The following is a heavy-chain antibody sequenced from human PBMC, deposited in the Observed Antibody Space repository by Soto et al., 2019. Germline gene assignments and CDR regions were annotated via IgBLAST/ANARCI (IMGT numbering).Heavy chain of an antibody. J-gene: IGHJ3*02. D-gene: IGHD4-17*01. CDR3: AAAYFGAYLRAFDI. CDR2: IVVGSDNT. V-gene: IGHV1-58*01. CDR1: GFTFTRSV. Sequence: QMQLVQSGPEVKKTGTSVKVSCKASGFTFTRSVVQWVRQARGQRLEWIGWIVVGSDNTKYAQEFQERVTITRDMSTSTAYMELSSLRSEDTAVYYCAAAYFGAYLRAFDIWGQGTMVTVSS.